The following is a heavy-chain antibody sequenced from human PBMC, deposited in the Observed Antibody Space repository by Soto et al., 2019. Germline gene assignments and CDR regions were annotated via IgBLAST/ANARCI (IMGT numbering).Heavy chain of an antibody. D-gene: IGHD6-19*01. Sequence: QVQLVESGGGVVQPGRSLRLSCAASGFTFSSNAMHWVRQAPGKGLEWVAVISYDGSNKYYADSVKGRFTISRDNSKNTLYLQMNSLRAEDTAVYYCARDRQWLVPRYFDYWGQGTLVTVPS. V-gene: IGHV3-30-3*01. CDR3: ARDRQWLVPRYFDY. CDR1: GFTFSSNA. CDR2: ISYDGSNK. J-gene: IGHJ4*02.